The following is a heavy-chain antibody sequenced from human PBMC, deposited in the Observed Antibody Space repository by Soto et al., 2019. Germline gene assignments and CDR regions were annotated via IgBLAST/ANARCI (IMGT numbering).Heavy chain of an antibody. D-gene: IGHD2-8*01. CDR2: ISSSSSYI. V-gene: IGHV3-21*01. CDR3: ARDHVVLMVYATGFDY. CDR1: GFTFSSYS. J-gene: IGHJ4*02. Sequence: EVQLVESGGGLVKPGGSLRLSCAASGFTFSSYSMNWVRQAPGKGLEWVSSISSSSSYIYYADSVKGRFTISRDHAKNSMYLQMTSLRAEDTAVDYCARDHVVLMVYATGFDYWGQGTLVTVSS.